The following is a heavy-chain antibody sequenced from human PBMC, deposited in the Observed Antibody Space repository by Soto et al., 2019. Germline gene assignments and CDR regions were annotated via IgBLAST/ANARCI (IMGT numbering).Heavy chain of an antibody. CDR2: ISSDGKNQ. CDR3: AKERGVLDAFDI. D-gene: IGHD3-10*01. CDR1: GFTSSSFV. J-gene: IGHJ3*02. V-gene: IGHV3-30*18. Sequence: QVQLVESGGGVVQPGRSLRLSCAASGFTSSSFVIHWVRQAPGKGLEWLAVISSDGKNQYYADSVKGRFTISRDNSKHTLYLQVNSLRAEDTAVYFCAKERGVLDAFDIWGQGTMVTVSS.